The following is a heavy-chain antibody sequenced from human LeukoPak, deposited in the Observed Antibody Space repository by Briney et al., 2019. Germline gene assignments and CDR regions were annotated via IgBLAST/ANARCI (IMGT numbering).Heavy chain of an antibody. CDR3: ASHYCSGGSCYGAFDI. CDR2: IYSGGST. D-gene: IGHD2-15*01. J-gene: IGHJ3*02. Sequence: GGSLRLSCAASGFIVSSSYMSWVRQAPGKGLEWVSVIYSGGSTYYADSVKGRFTISRDNSKSTLYLQMNSLRAEDTAVYYCASHYCSGGSCYGAFDIWGQGTMVTVSS. CDR1: GFIVSSSY. V-gene: IGHV3-53*01.